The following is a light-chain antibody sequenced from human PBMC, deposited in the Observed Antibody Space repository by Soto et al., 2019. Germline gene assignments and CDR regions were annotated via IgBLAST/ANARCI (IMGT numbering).Light chain of an antibody. J-gene: IGKJ3*01. V-gene: IGKV1-33*01. CDR2: DAS. CDR1: QDIRQN. CDR3: QQYEGVPLIT. Sequence: DIQMTQSPSSLSASVGDRVTITCQARQDIRQNLNWYQQKPGKVPKLLIHDASNVETGVTSRFSGSGSGTDFTFTISSLQAEDFETYYCQQYEGVPLITFGPGTKVDMK.